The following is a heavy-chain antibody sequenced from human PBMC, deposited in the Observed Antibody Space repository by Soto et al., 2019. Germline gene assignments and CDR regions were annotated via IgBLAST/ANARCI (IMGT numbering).Heavy chain of an antibody. CDR2: ITGYFHRS. D-gene: IGHD3-22*01. J-gene: IGHJ4*02. Sequence: PGGSLRLSCTASGFTFSGYAMIWVRQSPVNDLEFVAAITGYFHRSYYADSVEGRFTISRYNSKKTLFLQMNSLRTEDTAIYHFAKRDYYDSATFSPLFESWGQGVLVTVS. CDR1: GFTFSGYA. V-gene: IGHV3-23*01. CDR3: AKRDYYDSATFSPLFES.